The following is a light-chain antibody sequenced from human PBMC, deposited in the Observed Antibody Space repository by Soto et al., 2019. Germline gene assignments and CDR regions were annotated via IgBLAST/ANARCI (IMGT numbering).Light chain of an antibody. CDR3: QQRSNWPST. Sequence: DIVLTQSPATLSLSPGERATLSCRASQSVSSYLAWYQQNPGQAPRLLIYDASNRATGIPARFSGSGSGTDFTLTITSLEPEDSAVYYCQQRSNWPSTFSGGTQVEIK. CDR2: DAS. V-gene: IGKV3-11*01. J-gene: IGKJ4*01. CDR1: QSVSSY.